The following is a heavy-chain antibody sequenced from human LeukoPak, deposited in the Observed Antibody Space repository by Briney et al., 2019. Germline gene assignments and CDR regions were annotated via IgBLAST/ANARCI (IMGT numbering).Heavy chain of an antibody. V-gene: IGHV1-18*01. CDR1: GGTFNRYA. CDR2: ISAYNGNT. J-gene: IGHJ4*02. D-gene: IGHD3-22*01. CDR3: AGGPYDSSGYYPFDY. Sequence: ASVTVSCTASGGTFNRYAISWVRQAPGQGLEWMGWISAYNGNTNYAQKLQGRVTMTTDTSTSTAYMELRSLRSDDTAVYYCAGGPYDSSGYYPFDYWGQGTLVTVSS.